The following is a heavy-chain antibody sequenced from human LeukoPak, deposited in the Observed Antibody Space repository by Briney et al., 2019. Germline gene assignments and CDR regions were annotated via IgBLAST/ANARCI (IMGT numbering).Heavy chain of an antibody. V-gene: IGHV3-30-3*01. J-gene: IGHJ3*01. CDR1: GFTFSSYA. CDR3: ARALTRDALDL. CDR2: ISYDGSNK. Sequence: GGSLRLSCAASGFTFSSYAMHWVRQAPGKGLEWVAVISYDGSNKYYADSVKGRFTVSRDNAQDSLYLQLNNLKAGDTAVYYCARALTRDALDLWGQGTMVTVS.